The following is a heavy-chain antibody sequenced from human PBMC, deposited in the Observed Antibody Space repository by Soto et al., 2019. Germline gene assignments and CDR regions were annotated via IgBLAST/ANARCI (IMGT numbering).Heavy chain of an antibody. CDR3: ARSGRRYCTNGVCLNGMDV. D-gene: IGHD2-8*01. V-gene: IGHV1-3*05. CDR2: INAGNGNT. J-gene: IGHJ6*02. Sequence: QVQLVQSGAEEKKPGASVKVSCKASGYTFTSYAMHWVRQAPGQRLEWMGWINAGNGNTKYSQKFQGRVTITRDTSASTAYMELSSLRSEDTAVYYCARSGRRYCTNGVCLNGMDVWGQGTTVTVSS. CDR1: GYTFTSYA.